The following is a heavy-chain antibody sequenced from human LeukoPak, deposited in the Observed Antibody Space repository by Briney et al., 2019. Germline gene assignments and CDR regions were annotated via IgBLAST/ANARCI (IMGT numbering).Heavy chain of an antibody. Sequence: ASVKVSCKASGYSFTSYGISWVRQAPGQGLEWMGWISAYNGNTNYAQKLQGRVTMTTDTSTSTAYMELRSLRSDDTAVYYCASSVYCSGGSCYRAPLDYWGQGTLVTVSS. J-gene: IGHJ4*02. CDR3: ASSVYCSGGSCYRAPLDY. V-gene: IGHV1-18*01. CDR2: ISAYNGNT. D-gene: IGHD2-15*01. CDR1: GYSFTSYG.